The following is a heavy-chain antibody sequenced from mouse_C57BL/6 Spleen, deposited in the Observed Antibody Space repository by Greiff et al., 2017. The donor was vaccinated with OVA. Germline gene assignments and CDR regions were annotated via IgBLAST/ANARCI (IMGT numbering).Heavy chain of an antibody. CDR2: IYPGSGNT. J-gene: IGHJ4*01. Sequence: QVQLKESGAELVRPGASVKLSCKASGYTFTDYYINWVKQRPGQGLEWIARIYPGSGNTYYNEKFKGKATLTAEKSSSTAYMQLSSLTSEDSAVYFCARSHGNYYAMDYWGQGTSVTVSS. V-gene: IGHV1-76*01. CDR1: GYTFTDYY. D-gene: IGHD2-1*01. CDR3: ARSHGNYYAMDY.